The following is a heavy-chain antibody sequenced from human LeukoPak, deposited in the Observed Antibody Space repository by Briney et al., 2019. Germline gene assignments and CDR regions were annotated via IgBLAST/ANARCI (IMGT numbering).Heavy chain of an antibody. CDR1: GGTFSSYA. V-gene: IGHV1-69*05. Sequence: ASVKVSCKASGGTFSSYAISWVRQAPGQGLEWMGGIIPIFGTANYAQKFQGRVTITTDESTSTAYMELSSLRSEDTAVYYCARGSLGIAEGAFDIWGQGTMVTVSS. J-gene: IGHJ3*02. D-gene: IGHD6-13*01. CDR2: IIPIFGTA. CDR3: ARGSLGIAEGAFDI.